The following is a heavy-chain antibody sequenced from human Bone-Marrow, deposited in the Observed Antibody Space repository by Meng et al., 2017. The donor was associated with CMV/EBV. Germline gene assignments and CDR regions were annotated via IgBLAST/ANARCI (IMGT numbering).Heavy chain of an antibody. CDR2: IKQDGSEK. J-gene: IGHJ4*02. V-gene: IGHV3-7*01. D-gene: IGHD3-16*01. CDR3: ARVGLRYYFDY. Sequence: GESLKISCAASGFTFSSYWMSWVRQAPGKGLEWVANIKQDGSEKYYVDSVKGRFTISRDNAKNSLYLQMNSLRAEDTAVYYCARVGLRYYFDYWGQGTLVTVSS. CDR1: GFTFSSYW.